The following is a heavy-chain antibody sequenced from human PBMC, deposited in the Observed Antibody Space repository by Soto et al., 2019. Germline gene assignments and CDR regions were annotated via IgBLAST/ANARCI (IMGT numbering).Heavy chain of an antibody. Sequence: EVQLVEAGGGLVQPGGSLRLSCAASGFTVSSNYMSWVRQAPGKGLEWVSVIYSGGSTYYADSVKGRFTISRDNSKNTLYLQMNSLRAEDTAVYYCASATAAGRGYYYYMDVWGKGTTVTVSS. CDR3: ASATAAGRGYYYYMDV. J-gene: IGHJ6*03. V-gene: IGHV3-66*01. CDR2: IYSGGST. CDR1: GFTVSSNY. D-gene: IGHD6-13*01.